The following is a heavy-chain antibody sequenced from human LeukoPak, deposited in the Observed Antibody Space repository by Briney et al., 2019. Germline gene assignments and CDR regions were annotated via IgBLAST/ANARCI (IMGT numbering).Heavy chain of an antibody. J-gene: IGHJ4*02. CDR1: GFILSSYN. Sequence: GGSLRLYCAASGFILSSYNMNWVRQAPGQGLDRVSYISSSSSTIYYADSVKGRFTISRDNAKHSLYLQMNSLRDEDTAVYYCTRDRAGSGFFDYWGQGTRVTVSS. CDR3: TRDRAGSGFFDY. V-gene: IGHV3-48*02. CDR2: ISSSSSTI. D-gene: IGHD6-25*01.